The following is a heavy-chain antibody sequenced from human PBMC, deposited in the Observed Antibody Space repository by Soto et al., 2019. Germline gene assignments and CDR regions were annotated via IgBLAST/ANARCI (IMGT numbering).Heavy chain of an antibody. Sequence: SETLSLTCTVSGGSISSGGYYWSWIRQHPGKGLEWIGYIYYSGSTYYNPSLKSRVTISVDTSKNQFSLKLSSVTAADTAVYYCARVPNDYYDSSGLYYFDYWGQGTLVTVS. CDR1: GGSISSGGYY. J-gene: IGHJ4*02. CDR3: ARVPNDYYDSSGLYYFDY. D-gene: IGHD3-22*01. V-gene: IGHV4-31*03. CDR2: IYYSGST.